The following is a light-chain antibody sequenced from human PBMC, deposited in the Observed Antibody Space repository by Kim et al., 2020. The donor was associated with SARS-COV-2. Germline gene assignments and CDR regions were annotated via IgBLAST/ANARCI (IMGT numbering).Light chain of an antibody. Sequence: VSPGKTASIPCSGDKLGDKYACWYQQKPGQSPVLVIYQDSKRPSGIPERFSGSNSGNTATLTISGTQAMDEADYYCQAWDSSTAVVFGGGTQLTVL. V-gene: IGLV3-1*01. CDR3: QAWDSSTAVV. J-gene: IGLJ2*01. CDR2: QDS. CDR1: KLGDKY.